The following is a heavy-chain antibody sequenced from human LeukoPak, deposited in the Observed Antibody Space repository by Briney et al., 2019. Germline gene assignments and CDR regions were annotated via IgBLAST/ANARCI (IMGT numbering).Heavy chain of an antibody. V-gene: IGHV4-59*01. D-gene: IGHD6-13*01. CDR1: GGSISSYY. Sequence: TETLSLTCTVSGGSISSYYWSWIRQPPGKGLEWIGYIYYSGSTNYNPSLKSRVTISVDTSKNQFSLKLSSVTAVDTAVYYCARGVAAAAGWFDPWGQGTLVTVSS. CDR3: ARGVAAAAGWFDP. CDR2: IYYSGST. J-gene: IGHJ5*02.